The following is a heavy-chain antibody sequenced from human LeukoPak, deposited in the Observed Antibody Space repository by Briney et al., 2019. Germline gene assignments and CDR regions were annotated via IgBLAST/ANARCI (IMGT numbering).Heavy chain of an antibody. V-gene: IGHV4-39*07. CDR1: GGSISSSSYY. D-gene: IGHD6-19*01. CDR2: IYYSGST. Sequence: SETLSLTCTVSGGSISSSSYYWGWIRQPPGKGLEWIGSIYYSGSTYYNPSLKSRVTISADTSKNQFSLKLSSVTAADTAVYYCARASGWRGGPFDYWGQGTLVTVSS. CDR3: ARASGWRGGPFDY. J-gene: IGHJ4*02.